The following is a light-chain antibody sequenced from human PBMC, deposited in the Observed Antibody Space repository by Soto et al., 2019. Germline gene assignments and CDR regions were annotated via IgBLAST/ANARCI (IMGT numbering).Light chain of an antibody. CDR2: KAS. CDR1: QSISSW. J-gene: IGKJ2*01. V-gene: IGKV1-5*03. Sequence: DIPLTQSPSTLSASVGDRVTITCRASQSISSWLAWYQQKSGKAPKLLIYKASSLESEVPSRFTGTGSGTEFTITISSLQPEAFATYYYQQNTNLSIFGQGTKLAIK. CDR3: QQNTNLSI.